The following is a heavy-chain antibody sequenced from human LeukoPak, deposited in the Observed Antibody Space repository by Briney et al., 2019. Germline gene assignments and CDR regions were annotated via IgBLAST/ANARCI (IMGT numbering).Heavy chain of an antibody. CDR1: GYTFTGYY. J-gene: IGHJ4*02. D-gene: IGHD3-22*01. V-gene: IGHV1-2*02. CDR2: ITPNSGGT. CDR3: ARITRGYYDSSGYYYFDY. Sequence: ASVKVSCKASGYTFTGYYMHWVRQAPGQGLEWMGWITPNSGGTNYAQKFQGRVTMTRDTAISTAYMELSRLRSDDTAVYYCARITRGYYDSSGYYYFDYWGQGTLVTVSS.